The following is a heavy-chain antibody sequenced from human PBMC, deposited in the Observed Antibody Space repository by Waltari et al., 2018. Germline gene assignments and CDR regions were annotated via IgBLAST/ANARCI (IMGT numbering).Heavy chain of an antibody. Sequence: QVQLVQSGAEVKKPGSSVKVSCKASGGTFSSYAISWVRQAPGQGLEWTGGTIPILGRANYAQKVKGRVTITGDESTNTAYMEMSSLRAEDTAVYYGARGGGGGRGGYYYYMDVWGKGTTVTVSS. CDR2: TIPILGRA. D-gene: IGHD3-16*01. V-gene: IGHV1-69*11. CDR3: ARGGGGGRGGYYYYMDV. J-gene: IGHJ6*03. CDR1: GGTFSSYA.